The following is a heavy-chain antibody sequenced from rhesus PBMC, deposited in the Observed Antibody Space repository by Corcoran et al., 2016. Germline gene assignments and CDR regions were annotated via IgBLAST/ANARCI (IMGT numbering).Heavy chain of an antibody. CDR2: IYGSSTST. D-gene: IGHD1-26*01. CDR3: ARVSGTTYY. Sequence: QVQLQESGPGVVKPSETLSLTCAVSGGSISDSYRWSWIRTPPGKGLEWIGYIYGSSTSTNHNPSLEGRVAFSKDTSKNPFSLRLGSVAAADTAVYYCARVSGTTYYWGQGVLVTVSS. V-gene: IGHV4S10*01. J-gene: IGHJ4*01. CDR1: GGSISDSYR.